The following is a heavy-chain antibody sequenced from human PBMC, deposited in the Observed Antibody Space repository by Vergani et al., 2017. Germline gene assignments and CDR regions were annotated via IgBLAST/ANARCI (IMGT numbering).Heavy chain of an antibody. D-gene: IGHD3-3*01. J-gene: IGHJ4*02. V-gene: IGHV3-53*02. CDR3: AKSGIWSGYHHFDY. CDR2: IYSGGST. Sequence: EVQLVETGGGLIQPGGSLRLSCAASGFTVSSNYMSWVRQAPGKGLEWVSVIYSGGSTYYADSVKGRFTISRDNSKNTLYLQMNSLRAEDTAVYYCAKSGIWSGYHHFDYWGQGTLVTVSS. CDR1: GFTVSSNY.